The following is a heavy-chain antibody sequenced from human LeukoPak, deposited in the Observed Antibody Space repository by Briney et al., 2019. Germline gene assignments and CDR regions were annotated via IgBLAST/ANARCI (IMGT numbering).Heavy chain of an antibody. J-gene: IGHJ3*02. Sequence: ASVKVSCKASGGTFSNFHISWVRQAPGQGLEWMGGIIPIFGTPNYAQKFQGRVTITADESTSTAYMELSRLRSDDTAVYYCARDCSGGSCYSNAFDIWGQGTMVTVSS. CDR1: GGTFSNFH. D-gene: IGHD2-15*01. V-gene: IGHV1-69*13. CDR3: ARDCSGGSCYSNAFDI. CDR2: IIPIFGTP.